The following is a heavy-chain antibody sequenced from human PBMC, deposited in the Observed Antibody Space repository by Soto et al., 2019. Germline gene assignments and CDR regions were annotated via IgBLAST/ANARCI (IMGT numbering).Heavy chain of an antibody. CDR3: ARDRIVPAVLYYYYGMDV. J-gene: IGHJ6*02. CDR2: ISAYNGNT. Sequence: ASVKVSCKASGYTFTSYGISWVRQAPGQGLEWMGWISAYNGNTNYAQKLQGRVTMTTDTSTSTAYMELRSLRSDDTAVYYCARDRIVPAVLYYYYGMDVWGQGTTVTSP. CDR1: GYTFTSYG. D-gene: IGHD2-2*01. V-gene: IGHV1-18*04.